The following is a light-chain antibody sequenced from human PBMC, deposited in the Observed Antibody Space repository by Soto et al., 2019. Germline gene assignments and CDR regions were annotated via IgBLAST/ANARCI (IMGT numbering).Light chain of an antibody. Sequence: DVVMTQSPLSLPVTLGQPASISCRSSQGLLHSNGDTFLSWFQQRPGQSPRRLIYQVSNPDSGVPDRFSGSGSGTDFTLTISRVEAEDVGIYYCMQGTHWPYTFGQGTKLEI. CDR3: MQGTHWPYT. CDR2: QVS. V-gene: IGKV2-30*02. J-gene: IGKJ2*01. CDR1: QGLLHSNGDTF.